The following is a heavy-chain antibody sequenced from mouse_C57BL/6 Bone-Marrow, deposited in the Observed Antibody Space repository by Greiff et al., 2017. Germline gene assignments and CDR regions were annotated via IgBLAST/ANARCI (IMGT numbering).Heavy chain of an antibody. D-gene: IGHD1-1*01. CDR2: IYPRSGNT. CDR1: GYTFTSYG. Sequence: QVQLQQSGAELARPGASVKLSCKASGYTFTSYGISWVKQRTGQGLEWIGEIYPRSGNTYYNEKFKGKATLTADKSSSTAYMELRSLTSEDSAVYFCERGTVVAPRFAYWGQGTLVTVSA. V-gene: IGHV1-81*01. CDR3: ERGTVVAPRFAY. J-gene: IGHJ3*01.